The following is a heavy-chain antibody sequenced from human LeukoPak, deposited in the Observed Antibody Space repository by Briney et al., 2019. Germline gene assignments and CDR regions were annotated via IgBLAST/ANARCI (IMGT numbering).Heavy chain of an antibody. CDR3: ARVLPHLGYDSRGRYGLRGAFDI. J-gene: IGHJ3*02. CDR2: IYYSGST. CDR1: GGSISSYY. Sequence: SETLSLTCTVSGGSISSYYWSWIRQPPGKGLEWIGYIYYSGSTNYNPSLKSRVTISVDTSKNQFSLKLSSVTAADTAVYFCARVLPHLGYDSRGRYGLRGAFDIWGQGTMVTVSS. V-gene: IGHV4-59*12. D-gene: IGHD3-22*01.